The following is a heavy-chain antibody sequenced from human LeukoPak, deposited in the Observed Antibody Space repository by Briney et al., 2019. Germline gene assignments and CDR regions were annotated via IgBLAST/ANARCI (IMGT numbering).Heavy chain of an antibody. D-gene: IGHD3-10*01. J-gene: IGHJ4*02. Sequence: PSETLSLACTVSGGSISSYYWSWIRQPPGKGLEWIGYIYYSGSTNYNPSLKSRVTISVDTSKNQFSLKLSSVTAADTAVYYCARLLWFGELLSPTFDYWGQGTLVTVPS. V-gene: IGHV4-59*01. CDR3: ARLLWFGELLSPTFDY. CDR1: GGSISSYY. CDR2: IYYSGST.